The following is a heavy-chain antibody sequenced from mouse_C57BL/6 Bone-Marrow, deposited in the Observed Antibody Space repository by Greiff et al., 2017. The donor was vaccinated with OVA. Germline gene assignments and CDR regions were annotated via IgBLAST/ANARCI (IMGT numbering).Heavy chain of an antibody. D-gene: IGHD1-1*01. J-gene: IGHJ4*01. CDR3: ARRRFITTAMDY. CDR1: GYAFSSSW. Sequence: VKLMESGPELVKPGASVKISCKASGYAFSSSWMNWVKQRPGKGLEWIGRIYPGDGDTNYNGKFKGKATLTADKSSSTAYMELRSLTSEDSAVYFCARRRFITTAMDYWGQGTSVTVSS. CDR2: IYPGDGDT. V-gene: IGHV1-82*01.